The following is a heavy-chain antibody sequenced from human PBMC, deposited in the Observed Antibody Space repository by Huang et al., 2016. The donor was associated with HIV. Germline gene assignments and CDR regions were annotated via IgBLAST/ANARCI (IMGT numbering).Heavy chain of an antibody. D-gene: IGHD3-22*01. CDR3: ARARGYYDSSVSYYFDY. CDR1: GGTFSSYA. J-gene: IGHJ4*02. CDR2: IIPIFGTA. Sequence: QVQLVQSGAEVKKPGSSVKVSCQASGGTFSSYAISWVRQAPGQGLEWMGGIIPIFGTANDAQKFQGRVTITADESTSTAYMELSSLRSEDTAVYYCARARGYYDSSVSYYFDYWGQGTLVTVSS. V-gene: IGHV1-69*13.